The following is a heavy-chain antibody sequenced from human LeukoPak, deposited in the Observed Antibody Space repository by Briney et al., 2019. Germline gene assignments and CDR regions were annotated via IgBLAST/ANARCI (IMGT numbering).Heavy chain of an antibody. CDR1: GYIFTDYY. CDR3: ARGPSHGAFDI. CDR2: INPNNGGT. Sequence: GASVKVSCKASGYIFTDYYIHWMRRAPGQGLEWMGWINPNNGGTNFAQKFQGRVTMTRDTSISTAYMELSRLRSDDMAVYFCARGPSHGAFDIWGQGTMVTISS. D-gene: IGHD2-2*01. V-gene: IGHV1-2*02. J-gene: IGHJ3*02.